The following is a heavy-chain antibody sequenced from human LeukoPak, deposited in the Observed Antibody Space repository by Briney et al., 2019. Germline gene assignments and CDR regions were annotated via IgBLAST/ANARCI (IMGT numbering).Heavy chain of an antibody. D-gene: IGHD3-10*01. J-gene: IGHJ5*02. CDR1: GYTFTSYD. Sequence: ASVKVSCKASGYTFTSYDINWVRQATGQGLEWMGWMNPDSGNTGYAQKFQGRVTMTRNTSISTAYMELSSLRSEDTAVYYCARAELWFGELLYGFDPWGQGTLVTVSS. V-gene: IGHV1-8*01. CDR2: MNPDSGNT. CDR3: ARAELWFGELLYGFDP.